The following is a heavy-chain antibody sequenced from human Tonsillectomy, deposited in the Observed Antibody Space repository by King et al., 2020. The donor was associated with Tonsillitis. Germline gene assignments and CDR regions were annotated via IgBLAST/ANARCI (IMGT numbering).Heavy chain of an antibody. CDR3: AGEQWLVPSPFDY. D-gene: IGHD6-19*01. J-gene: IGHJ4*02. CDR2: ISYDGRNK. CDR1: GFTFSSYA. V-gene: IGHV3-30*01. Sequence: VQLVESGGGVVQPGRSLRLSCAASGFTFSSYAMHWVRQAPGKGLEWVAVISYDGRNKYYADTGKGRFTISSDNSKNTLYLQMNSLRTEDTAVYFCAGEQWLVPSPFDYWGQGTLVTVSS.